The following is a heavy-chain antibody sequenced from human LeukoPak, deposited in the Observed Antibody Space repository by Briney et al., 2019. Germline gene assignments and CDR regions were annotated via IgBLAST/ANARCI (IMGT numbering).Heavy chain of an antibody. V-gene: IGHV1-18*01. J-gene: IGHJ3*02. CDR2: ISAYNGNT. D-gene: IGHD6-13*01. Sequence: ASVKVSCKASGYTFTSYGISWVRQAPGQGLEWMGWISAYNGNTNYAQKLQGRVTMTTDTSTSTAYMELRSLRSDDTAVYYCARDLTSLVPLGAFDIWGQGTMVTVSS. CDR3: ARDLTSLVPLGAFDI. CDR1: GYTFTSYG.